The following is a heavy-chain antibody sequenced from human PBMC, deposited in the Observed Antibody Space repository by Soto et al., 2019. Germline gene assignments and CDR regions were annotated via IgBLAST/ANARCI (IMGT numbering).Heavy chain of an antibody. J-gene: IGHJ6*02. CDR2: ISSSGYI. D-gene: IGHD2-15*01. CDR1: GFNFNSYT. Sequence: GGSLRLSCAASGFNFNSYTINWVRQAPGKRLEWLSSISSSGYIFSTGSVRGRFTISRDNAKNSVYLQINSLRAEDTAVYFCARDCSGGSCYPGMDVWGQGTTVTVS. V-gene: IGHV3-21*01. CDR3: ARDCSGGSCYPGMDV.